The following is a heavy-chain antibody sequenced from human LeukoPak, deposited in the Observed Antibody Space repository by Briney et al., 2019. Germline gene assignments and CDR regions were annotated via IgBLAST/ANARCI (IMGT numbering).Heavy chain of an antibody. V-gene: IGHV3-11*01. Sequence: GGSLRLSCAASGFTFSDYYMSWIRQAPGKGLEWVSYISTSGRTIYYADSVKGRFTISRDNAKNSLYLQMNSLRAEDTAVYYCARTYDSPGYYSPDYYYMDVWGKGTTVTISS. D-gene: IGHD3-22*01. CDR3: ARTYDSPGYYSPDYYYMDV. CDR2: ISTSGRTI. CDR1: GFTFSDYY. J-gene: IGHJ6*03.